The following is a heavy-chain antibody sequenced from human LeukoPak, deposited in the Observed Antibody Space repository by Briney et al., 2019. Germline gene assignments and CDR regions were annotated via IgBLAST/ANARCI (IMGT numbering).Heavy chain of an antibody. CDR2: ISGSGGST. D-gene: IGHD3-10*01. CDR1: GFTFSSYA. Sequence: GGSLRLSCAASGFTFSSYAMSWVRQAPGKGLEGVSAISGSGGSTYYADSVKGRFTISRENSKNTLHLQMNSLRAEDTAVYFCARYGSGSNYRDPFDSWGQGTLVTVSS. V-gene: IGHV3-23*01. CDR3: ARYGSGSNYRDPFDS. J-gene: IGHJ4*02.